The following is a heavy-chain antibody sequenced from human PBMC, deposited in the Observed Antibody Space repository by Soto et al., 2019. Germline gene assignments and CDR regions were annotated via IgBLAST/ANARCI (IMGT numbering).Heavy chain of an antibody. CDR3: ARRAMVRGDPFDY. J-gene: IGHJ4*01. D-gene: IGHD3-10*01. CDR1: GDSSRSYY. Sequence: SGPLSVSYTVSGDSSRSYYLSGIRQPPGKGLEWIVYIYYSGSTNYNPSLKSRVTISVDTSKNQFSLKLSSVTAADTAVYYCARRAMVRGDPFDYWGHGTLVTVSS. CDR2: IYYSGST. V-gene: IGHV4-59*01.